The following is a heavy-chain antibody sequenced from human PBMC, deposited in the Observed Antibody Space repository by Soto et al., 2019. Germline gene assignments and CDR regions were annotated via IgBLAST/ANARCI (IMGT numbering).Heavy chain of an antibody. Sequence: PSETLSLTCTVSGGSISSYYWSWIRQPPGKGLGWIGYIYYSGSTNYNPSLKSRVTISVDTSKNQFSLKLSSVTAADTAVYYCARTLGYCSSTSCYVSWFDPWGQGTLVTVSS. J-gene: IGHJ5*02. D-gene: IGHD2-2*01. CDR3: ARTLGYCSSTSCYVSWFDP. V-gene: IGHV4-59*08. CDR2: IYYSGST. CDR1: GGSISSYY.